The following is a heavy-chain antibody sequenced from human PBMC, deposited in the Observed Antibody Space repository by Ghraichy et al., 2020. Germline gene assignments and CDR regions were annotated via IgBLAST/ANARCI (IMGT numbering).Heavy chain of an antibody. CDR1: GFTFSSYA. J-gene: IGHJ6*02. CDR3: AKDQFRNQPQDAYYYYYGMDV. V-gene: IGHV3-23*01. D-gene: IGHD1-14*01. CDR2: ISGSGGST. Sequence: GGSLRLSCAASGFTFSSYAMSWVRQAPGKGLEWVSAISGSGGSTYYADSVKGRFTISRDNSKNTLYLQMNSLRAEDTAVYYCAKDQFRNQPQDAYYYYYGMDVWGQGTTVTVSS.